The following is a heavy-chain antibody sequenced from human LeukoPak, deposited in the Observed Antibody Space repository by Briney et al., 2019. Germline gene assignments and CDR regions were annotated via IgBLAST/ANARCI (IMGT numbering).Heavy chain of an antibody. D-gene: IGHD6-6*01. CDR1: GGSISRYY. V-gene: IGHV4-59*01. CDR2: IYYSGST. Sequence: ASETLSLTCTVSGGSISRYYWSWIRQPPGKGLEWIGYIYYSGSTDYNPSLKSRVTISIDTSKNQFSLKLSSLTAADTAVYYCARLYSSSFPLYWGQGTLVTVSS. CDR3: ARLYSSSFPLY. J-gene: IGHJ4*02.